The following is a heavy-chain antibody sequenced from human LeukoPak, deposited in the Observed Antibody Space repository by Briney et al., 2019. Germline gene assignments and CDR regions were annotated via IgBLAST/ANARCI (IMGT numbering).Heavy chain of an antibody. V-gene: IGHV4-34*01. J-gene: IGHJ6*03. CDR2: INHSGST. CDR1: GGSFSGYY. D-gene: IGHD3-9*01. Sequence: SETLSLTCAVYGGSFSGYYWSWIRQPPGKGLEWIGEINHSGSTNYNPSLKSRVTISVDTSKNQFSLKLSSVTAADTAVYYCARLYPGRLRYFGLARYYMDVWGKGTTVTISS. CDR3: ARLYPGRLRYFGLARYYMDV.